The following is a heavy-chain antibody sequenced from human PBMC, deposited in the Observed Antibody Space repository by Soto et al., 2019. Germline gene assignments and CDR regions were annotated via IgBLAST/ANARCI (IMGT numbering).Heavy chain of an antibody. J-gene: IGHJ4*02. CDR1: GFTFSNAW. D-gene: IGHD6-19*01. CDR2: IKSKTDGGTT. Sequence: PGGSLRLSCASSGFTFSNAWMNWVRQAPGKGLEWVGRIKSKTDGGTTDYAAPVKGRFTISRDDSKNTLYLQMNSLKTEDTAVYYCTTFIAVAILYFDYWGQGTLVTVSS. CDR3: TTFIAVAILYFDY. V-gene: IGHV3-15*07.